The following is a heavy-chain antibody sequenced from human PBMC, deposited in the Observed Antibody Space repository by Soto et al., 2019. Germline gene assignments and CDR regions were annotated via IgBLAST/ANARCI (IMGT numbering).Heavy chain of an antibody. D-gene: IGHD6-19*01. J-gene: IGHJ5*02. CDR3: ARALGAVAAPYNWFDP. CDR1: GGSISSSSYY. Sequence: QLQLQASGPGLVKPSETLSLTCTVSGGSISSSSYYWGWIRQPPGKGLERIGSIYYSGSTYSNTSLKSRFTISVATSKNQLDLQLSSVTAADTAVYYCARALGAVAAPYNWFDPWGQGTLVTVSS. V-gene: IGHV4-39*01. CDR2: IYYSGST.